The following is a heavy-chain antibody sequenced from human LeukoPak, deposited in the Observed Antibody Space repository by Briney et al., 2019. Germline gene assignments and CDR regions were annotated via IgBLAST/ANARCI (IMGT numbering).Heavy chain of an antibody. D-gene: IGHD6-13*01. CDR2: ISSSSTTI. Sequence: GGSLRLSCAASGFTFSSMMWVRQAPGKGLEWVSYISSSSTTIHYADSVKGRFTISRDNAKNSVYLQMNSLRAEDTAVYYCAREKGIAAAGHGIDYWGQGTLVTVSS. CDR1: GFTFSS. V-gene: IGHV3-48*01. J-gene: IGHJ4*02. CDR3: AREKGIAAAGHGIDY.